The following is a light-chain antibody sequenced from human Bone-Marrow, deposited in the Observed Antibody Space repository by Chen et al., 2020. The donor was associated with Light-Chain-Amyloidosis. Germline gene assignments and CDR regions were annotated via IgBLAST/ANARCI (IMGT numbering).Light chain of an antibody. J-gene: IGLJ3*02. V-gene: IGLV6-57*01. CDR2: DDD. CDR3: QSYQGSSQGV. Sequence: NFMLTQPHSVSESPGKTVLISFTRRSGSIATNYVQWYQHHPGSSPTTVIYDDDQRPSGVPDRFSGSIDRSSNSASLTISGLKTEDEANYYCQSYQGSSQGVFGGGNKLTVL. CDR1: SGSIATNY.